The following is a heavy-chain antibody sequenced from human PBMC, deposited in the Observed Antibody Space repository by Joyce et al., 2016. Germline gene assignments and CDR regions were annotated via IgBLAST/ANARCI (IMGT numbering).Heavy chain of an antibody. D-gene: IGHD6-25*01. Sequence: QVQLVESGGGVVQPGRSLRLSCAASGLTLSNYGVRWVRQGPGKGLGWGAVISYDGIDKYYADSVKGRLTISRDNSKNTVFLEMNSLRTEDTAGYYCAKILTATYSSGWFLDYWGQGTLVTVSS. CDR2: ISYDGIDK. J-gene: IGHJ4*02. V-gene: IGHV3-30*18. CDR3: AKILTATYSSGWFLDY. CDR1: GLTLSNYG.